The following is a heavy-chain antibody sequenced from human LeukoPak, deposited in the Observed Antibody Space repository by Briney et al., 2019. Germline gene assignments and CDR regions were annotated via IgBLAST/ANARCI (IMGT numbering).Heavy chain of an antibody. D-gene: IGHD2-21*01. Sequence: PSETLSLTCTVSGGSISSSSYYWGWIRQPPGKGLEWIGSIYYSGSTYYNPSLKSRVTISVDTSKNQFSLKLSSVTAADTAVYYCASPIEEGAAFDIWGQGTMVTVSS. V-gene: IGHV4-39*01. J-gene: IGHJ3*02. CDR2: IYYSGST. CDR3: ASPIEEGAAFDI. CDR1: GGSISSSSYY.